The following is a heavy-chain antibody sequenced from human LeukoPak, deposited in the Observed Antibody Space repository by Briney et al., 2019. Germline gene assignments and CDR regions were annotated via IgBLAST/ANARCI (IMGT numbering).Heavy chain of an antibody. Sequence: RGSLRLSCAASGCTFSSYGKHWVRQAPGKGLKWVAVISYDGSNKYYADSVKGRFTISRDNSKNTLYLQMNSLRAEDTAVYYCAKESITGTFWFDPWGQGTLVTVSS. D-gene: IGHD1-7*01. CDR3: AKESITGTFWFDP. V-gene: IGHV3-30*18. CDR2: ISYDGSNK. CDR1: GCTFSSYG. J-gene: IGHJ5*02.